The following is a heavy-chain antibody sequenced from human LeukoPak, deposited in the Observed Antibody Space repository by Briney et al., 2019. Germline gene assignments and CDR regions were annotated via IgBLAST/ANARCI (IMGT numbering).Heavy chain of an antibody. CDR2: INPSGGST. CDR1: GYTFTNYY. Sequence: ASVKVSCXASGYTFTNYYMHWVRQAHGQGLEWMGIINPSGGSTSYAQKFQGRVTMTRDTSTSTVYMELSSLRSEDTAVYYCARGHVDTATYDAFDIWGQGTMVTVSS. CDR3: ARGHVDTATYDAFDI. V-gene: IGHV1-46*01. J-gene: IGHJ3*02. D-gene: IGHD5-18*01.